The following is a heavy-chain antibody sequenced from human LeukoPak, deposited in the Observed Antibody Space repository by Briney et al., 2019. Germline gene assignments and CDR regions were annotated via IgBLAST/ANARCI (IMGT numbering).Heavy chain of an antibody. D-gene: IGHD6-13*01. CDR3: ARLGGSSWYVGDY. J-gene: IGHJ4*02. Sequence: GESLQISCKGSGYRFTSYWISWVRQMPGKGLEWMGRIDPSDSYTNYSPSFQGHVTISADKSISTAYLQWSSLKASDTAMYYCARLGGSSWYVGDYWGQGTLVTVSS. CDR2: IDPSDSYT. V-gene: IGHV5-10-1*01. CDR1: GYRFTSYW.